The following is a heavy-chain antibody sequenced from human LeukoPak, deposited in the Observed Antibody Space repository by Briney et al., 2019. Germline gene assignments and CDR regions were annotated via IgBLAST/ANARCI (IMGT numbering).Heavy chain of an antibody. CDR3: ASASSHRTAAGGDY. V-gene: IGHV3-74*01. Sequence: GGSLRLSCAASGFTFSTYWMHWVRQAPGKGLVWVSRINGDGGSRNYADSVKGRFTISRDNAKNTLYLQMSSLRVEDTAVYYCASASSHRTAAGGDYWGQGTLVTVST. J-gene: IGHJ4*02. D-gene: IGHD6-13*01. CDR1: GFTFSTYW. CDR2: INGDGGSR.